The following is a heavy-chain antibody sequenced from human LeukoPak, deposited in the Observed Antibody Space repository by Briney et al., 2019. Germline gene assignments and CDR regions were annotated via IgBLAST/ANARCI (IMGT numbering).Heavy chain of an antibody. CDR1: GYNFSNYW. D-gene: IGHD3-3*01. V-gene: IGHV5-51*01. Sequence: GESLKISCKGSGYNFSNYWIGWVRQVPGKGLEWMGIIYPGDSDTRYSPSFQGQFTISADKSISTAYLQWSSLKASDTAMYYCARHGPITILSPEHAFDIWGQGTMVTVSS. J-gene: IGHJ3*02. CDR2: IYPGDSDT. CDR3: ARHGPITILSPEHAFDI.